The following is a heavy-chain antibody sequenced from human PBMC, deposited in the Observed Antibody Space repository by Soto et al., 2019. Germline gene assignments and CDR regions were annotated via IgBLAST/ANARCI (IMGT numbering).Heavy chain of an antibody. CDR2: IGTAGDT. J-gene: IGHJ6*02. CDR3: ARVGPLNGMDV. Sequence: HPGGSLRLSCAASGFTFSSYDMHWVRQATGKGLEWVSAIGTAGDTYYPGSVKGRFTISRENAKNSLYLQMNSLRAGDTAVYYCARVGPLNGMDVWGQGTTVTVSS. D-gene: IGHD3-16*01. CDR1: GFTFSSYD. V-gene: IGHV3-13*01.